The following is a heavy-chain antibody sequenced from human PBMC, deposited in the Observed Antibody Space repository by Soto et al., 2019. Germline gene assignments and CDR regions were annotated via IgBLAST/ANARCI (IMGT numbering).Heavy chain of an antibody. CDR1: GGTFSTYA. V-gene: IGHV1-69*13. CDR2: IIPIFGTA. CDR3: ARDFGFEETYNWLDP. J-gene: IGHJ5*02. D-gene: IGHD3-10*01. Sequence: SVKVSCKASGGTFSTYAINWVRQAPGQGLEWMGGIIPIFGTANYAQKFQGRVTIIVDESTNTTYMELSSLRSEDTAVYYCARDFGFEETYNWLDPWGQGTPVTVSS.